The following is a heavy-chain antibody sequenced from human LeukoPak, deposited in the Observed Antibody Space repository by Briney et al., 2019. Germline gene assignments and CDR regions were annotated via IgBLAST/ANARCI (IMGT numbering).Heavy chain of an antibody. Sequence: GGSLRLSCAASGFTFSSYWMSWVRQAPGKGLEWVANIKQDGSEKYHVDSVKGRFTISRDNAKNSLYLQMNSLRAEDTAVYYCAREKSLAILIYYDSSGYYDYWGQGTLVTVSS. J-gene: IGHJ4*02. V-gene: IGHV3-7*01. D-gene: IGHD3-22*01. CDR1: GFTFSSYW. CDR3: AREKSLAILIYYDSSGYYDY. CDR2: IKQDGSEK.